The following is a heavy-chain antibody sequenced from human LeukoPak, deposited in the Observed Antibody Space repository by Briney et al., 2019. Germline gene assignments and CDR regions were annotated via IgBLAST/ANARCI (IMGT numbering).Heavy chain of an antibody. CDR2: ISWNSGSI. D-gene: IGHD6-19*01. J-gene: IGHJ4*02. Sequence: GGSLRLSCAASGFTFDDYAMHWVRQAPGKGLEWVSGISWNSGSIGYADSVKGRFTISRDNSKNTLYLQMNSLRTEDTAVYYCTWQWLATKWGYYFDYWGQGTLVTVSS. CDR3: TWQWLATKWGYYFDY. V-gene: IGHV3-9*01. CDR1: GFTFDDYA.